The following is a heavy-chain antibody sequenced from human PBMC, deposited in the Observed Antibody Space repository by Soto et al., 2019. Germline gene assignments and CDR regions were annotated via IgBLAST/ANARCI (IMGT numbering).Heavy chain of an antibody. Sequence: QVQLVQSGAEVKMPGASVRISCKASGYTFTAYLIHWVRQAPGQGLEWMGWINAGNGYKEYAQKFQGRINITRNISATTAYLAVTGLTPEDTAIYYCARDRVAVRWFDPWGQGSLVTVSS. V-gene: IGHV1-3*01. D-gene: IGHD6-19*01. CDR2: INAGNGYK. CDR1: GYTFTAYL. J-gene: IGHJ5*02. CDR3: ARDRVAVRWFDP.